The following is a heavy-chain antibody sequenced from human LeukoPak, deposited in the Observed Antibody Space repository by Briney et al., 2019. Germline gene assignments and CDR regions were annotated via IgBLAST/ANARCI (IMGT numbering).Heavy chain of an antibody. CDR1: GYTFTGYY. D-gene: IGHD4-11*01. V-gene: IGHV1-2*02. Sequence: ASVKVSCKASGYTFTGYYMHWVRQAPGQGLEWMGWINPNSGGTNYAQKFQGRVTMTRDTSISTAYMELSRLRSDDTAVYYCARDSGYSNYGRDNWFDPWGQGTLVTVSS. CDR2: INPNSGGT. CDR3: ARDSGYSNYGRDNWFDP. J-gene: IGHJ5*02.